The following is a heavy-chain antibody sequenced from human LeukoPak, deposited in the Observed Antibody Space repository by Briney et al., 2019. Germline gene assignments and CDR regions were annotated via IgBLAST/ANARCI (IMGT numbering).Heavy chain of an antibody. Sequence: GGSLRLSCAASGFSFSNYYMHWVRQAPGKGLVWVSRINPEGSNTNYADSVKGRFTISRDNAKNTLYLQMNSLRAEDTAVYYCARVTSGYGPLWYWGQGTLVTVSS. CDR3: ARVTSGYGPLWY. CDR1: GFSFSNYY. V-gene: IGHV3-74*01. J-gene: IGHJ4*02. D-gene: IGHD5-12*01. CDR2: INPEGSNT.